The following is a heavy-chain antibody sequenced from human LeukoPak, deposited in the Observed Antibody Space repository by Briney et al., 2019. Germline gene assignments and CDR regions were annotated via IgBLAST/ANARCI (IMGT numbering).Heavy chain of an antibody. CDR1: GGSISSGGYS. V-gene: IGHV4-30-2*05. J-gene: IGHJ4*02. D-gene: IGHD3-22*01. CDR3: ARNTPYYYDSSGYYAPFDY. Sequence: PSETLSLTCAVSGGSISSGGYSWSWIRQPPGQGLEWIGYIYHSGSTYYNPSLKSRVTISVDTSKNQFSLKLSSVTAADTAVYHCARNTPYYYDSSGYYAPFDYWGRGTLVTVSS. CDR2: IYHSGST.